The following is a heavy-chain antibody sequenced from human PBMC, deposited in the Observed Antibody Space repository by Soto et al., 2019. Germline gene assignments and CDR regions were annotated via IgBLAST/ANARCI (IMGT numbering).Heavy chain of an antibody. CDR2: IVASGYNT. CDR3: PQKELAHYFDS. J-gene: IGHJ4*02. CDR1: GFSFSTHA. Sequence: VGSLSLPCAASGFSFSTHAIRCVLQAPRKGLEWVSGIVASGYNTYYADSVKGRFTISRDNSKNTLYLQMNSLRAEDIFVYYCPQKELAHYFDSRGEGTLVTVYS. D-gene: IGHD3-10*01. V-gene: IGHV3-23*01.